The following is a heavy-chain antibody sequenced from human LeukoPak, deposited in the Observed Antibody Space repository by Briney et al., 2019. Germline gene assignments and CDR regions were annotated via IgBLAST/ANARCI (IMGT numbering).Heavy chain of an antibody. J-gene: IGHJ4*02. Sequence: GGSLRLSCAASGFTFSSYGMNWVRQAPGKGLEWVAVISYHGSNKYYADSVKGRFTISRDNSKNTLYLQMNSLRAEDTAMYYCAKGHSSGWYYFDYWGQGTLVTVSS. D-gene: IGHD6-19*01. CDR3: AKGHSSGWYYFDY. CDR2: ISYHGSNK. CDR1: GFTFSSYG. V-gene: IGHV3-30*18.